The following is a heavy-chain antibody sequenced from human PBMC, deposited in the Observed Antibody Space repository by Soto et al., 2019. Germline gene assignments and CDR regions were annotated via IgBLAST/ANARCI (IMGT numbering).Heavy chain of an antibody. CDR3: ARDLYSSSWYVRAFDM. D-gene: IGHD6-13*01. J-gene: IGHJ3*02. CDR2: IIPILGIA. Sequence: ASVKVSCKASGGTFSSYTISWVRQAPGQGLEWMGRIIPILGIANYAQKFQGRVTMTRDTSTSTVYLELSSLRSEDTALYYCARDLYSSSWYVRAFDMWGQGTMVTVSS. CDR1: GGTFSSYT. V-gene: IGHV1-69*04.